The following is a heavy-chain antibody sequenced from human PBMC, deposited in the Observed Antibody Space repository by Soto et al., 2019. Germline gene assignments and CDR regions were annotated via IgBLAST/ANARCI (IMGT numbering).Heavy chain of an antibody. Sequence: DVQLVESGGVVVQPGGSLRLSCAASGFTFDDYTMHWVRQAPGKGLEWVSLISWDGGSTYYADSVKGRFTISRDNSKNSLYLQMNSLRTEDTALYYCAEDGEQLVHYYYGMDVWGQGTTVTVSS. J-gene: IGHJ6*02. CDR2: ISWDGGST. CDR3: AEDGEQLVHYYYGMDV. V-gene: IGHV3-43*01. CDR1: GFTFDDYT. D-gene: IGHD6-6*01.